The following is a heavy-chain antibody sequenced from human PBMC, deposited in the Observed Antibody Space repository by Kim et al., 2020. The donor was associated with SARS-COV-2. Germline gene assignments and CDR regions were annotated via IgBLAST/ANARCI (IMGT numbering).Heavy chain of an antibody. Sequence: YAQKLQGRVTMNTDTSTTTAYMELRSLRSDDTAMYYCASSATSGWEFDYWGQGTLVTVSS. CDR3: ASSATSGWEFDY. J-gene: IGHJ4*02. D-gene: IGHD6-19*01. V-gene: IGHV1-18*01.